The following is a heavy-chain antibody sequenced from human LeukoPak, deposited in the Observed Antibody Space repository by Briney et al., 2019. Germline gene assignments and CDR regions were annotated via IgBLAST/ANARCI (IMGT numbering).Heavy chain of an antibody. Sequence: SETLSLTCAVYGGSFSGYYWSWIRQPPGKGLEWIGEINHSGSTNYNPSLKRRVTISVDTSKNQFSLKLSSVTAADTAVYYCARLIAHSSGWYSPIDYWGQGTLVTVSS. J-gene: IGHJ4*02. CDR1: GGSFSGYY. V-gene: IGHV4-34*01. CDR2: INHSGST. CDR3: ARLIAHSSGWYSPIDY. D-gene: IGHD6-19*01.